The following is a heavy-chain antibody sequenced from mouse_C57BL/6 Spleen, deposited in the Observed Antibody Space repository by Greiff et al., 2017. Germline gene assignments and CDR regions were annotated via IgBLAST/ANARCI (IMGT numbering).Heavy chain of an antibody. CDR3: ARSDGNYVGAMDY. J-gene: IGHJ4*01. CDR1: GYTFTSYW. D-gene: IGHD2-1*01. Sequence: VQLQQSGAELVKPGASVKLSCKASGYTFTSYWMHWVKQRPGQGLEWIGMIHPNSGSTNYNEKFKSKATLTVDKSASTAYMRLSSLTSEDSAVYYCARSDGNYVGAMDYWGQGTSVTVSS. V-gene: IGHV1-64*01. CDR2: IHPNSGST.